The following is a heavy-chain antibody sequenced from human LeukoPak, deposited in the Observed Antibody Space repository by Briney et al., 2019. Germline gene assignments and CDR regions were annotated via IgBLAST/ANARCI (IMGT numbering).Heavy chain of an antibody. J-gene: IGHJ6*03. Sequence: GSLRLSCAASGFTSSSYAMSWVRQAPGKGLEWVSAISGSGGSTYYADSVKGRFTISRDNSKNTLYLQMNSLRAEDTAVYYCAESHPSPGSYMDVWGKGTTVTVSS. CDR2: ISGSGGST. V-gene: IGHV3-23*01. CDR1: GFTSSSYA. D-gene: IGHD1-14*01. CDR3: AESHPSPGSYMDV.